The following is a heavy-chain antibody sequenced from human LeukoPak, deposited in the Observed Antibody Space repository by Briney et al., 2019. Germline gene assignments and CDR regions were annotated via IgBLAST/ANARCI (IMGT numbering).Heavy chain of an antibody. CDR2: ISSSSSYI. CDR1: GFTFSSYS. J-gene: IGHJ6*04. Sequence: MPGGSLRLSCAASGFTFSSYSMNWVRQAPGKGLEWVSSISSSSSYIYYADSVKGRFTISRDNAKNSLYLQMNSLRAEDTAVYYCVRTKPPIQLWLRPYYYYGMDVWGKGTRSPSPQ. D-gene: IGHD5-18*01. V-gene: IGHV3-21*01. CDR3: VRTKPPIQLWLRPYYYYGMDV.